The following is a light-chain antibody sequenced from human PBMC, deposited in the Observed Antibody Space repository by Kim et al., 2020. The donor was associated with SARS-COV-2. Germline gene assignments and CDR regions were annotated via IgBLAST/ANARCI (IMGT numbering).Light chain of an antibody. CDR1: QGISSY. V-gene: IGKV1-9*01. CDR2: AAS. Sequence: IQLTQSPSSLSASVGERVTITCRASQGISSYLAWYQQKPGNAPKLLIYAASTLQSGVPSRFSGSGSGTDFTLTISSLQPEDFATYYCRQFNDYPRTFGQGTKVDIK. J-gene: IGKJ1*01. CDR3: RQFNDYPRT.